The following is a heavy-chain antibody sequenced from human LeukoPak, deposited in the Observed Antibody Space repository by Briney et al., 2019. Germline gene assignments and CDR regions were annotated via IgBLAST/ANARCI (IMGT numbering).Heavy chain of an antibody. D-gene: IGHD2-21*02. CDR3: ARDKVVTTTFLCAFDI. Sequence: SETLSLTCTVSGGSISSYYWSWIRQPAGKGLEWIGRIYTSGSINYNPSLKSRVTMSVDTSKNQFSLKLSSVTAADTAVYYCARDKVVTTTFLCAFDIWGQGTMVTVSS. CDR1: GGSISSYY. J-gene: IGHJ3*02. CDR2: IYTSGSI. V-gene: IGHV4-4*07.